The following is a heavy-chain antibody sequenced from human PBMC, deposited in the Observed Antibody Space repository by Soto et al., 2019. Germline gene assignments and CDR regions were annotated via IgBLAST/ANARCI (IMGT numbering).Heavy chain of an antibody. CDR2: INHSGST. CDR1: GGSFSGYS. J-gene: IGHJ4*02. D-gene: IGHD2-8*02. V-gene: IGHV4-34*01. CDR3: ARDKITGLFDY. Sequence: QVQLQQWGAGLLKPSETLSLTCAVYGGSFSGYSWTWIRQPPGTGLEWIGEINHSGSTNYNPSLKSRGTIAGDTAKNQFARKLTAGTAADTAVYYCARDKITGLFDYWGQGTLVTVSS.